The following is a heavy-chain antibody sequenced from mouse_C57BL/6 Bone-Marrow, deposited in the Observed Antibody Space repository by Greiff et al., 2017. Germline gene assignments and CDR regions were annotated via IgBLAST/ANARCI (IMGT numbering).Heavy chain of an antibody. D-gene: IGHD1-1*01. Sequence: VQLQQSGAELVRPGASVKLSCTASGFNIKDDYMHWVKQRPEQGLEWIGWIDPENGDTEYASKFQGKATITADTSSNTAYLQLSSLTSEDTAVYYCTTRGYGSVYFDYWVQGTTLTVSS. J-gene: IGHJ2*01. CDR3: TTRGYGSVYFDY. CDR2: IDPENGDT. V-gene: IGHV14-4*01. CDR1: GFNIKDDY.